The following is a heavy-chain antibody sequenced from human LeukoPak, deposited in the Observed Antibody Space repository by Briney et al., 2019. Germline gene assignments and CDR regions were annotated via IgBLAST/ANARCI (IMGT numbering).Heavy chain of an antibody. V-gene: IGHV1-2*02. CDR3: ARSGGYYYYMDV. CDR2: INPNSGGT. D-gene: IGHD1-26*01. CDR1: GYTFTGYY. Sequence: ASVKVSCKASGYTFTGYYMHWVRQAPGQGLEWMGWINPNSGGTNYAQKLQGRVTMTRDTSISTAYMELSRLRSDDTAVYYCARSGGYYYYMDVWGKGTTVTVSS. J-gene: IGHJ6*03.